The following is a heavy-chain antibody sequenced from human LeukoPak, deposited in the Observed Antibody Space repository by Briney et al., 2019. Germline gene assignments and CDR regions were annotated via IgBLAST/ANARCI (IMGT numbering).Heavy chain of an antibody. CDR1: GFTFSSYA. V-gene: IGHV3-23*01. CDR3: AKDRREYCSSTSCYLLDQ. J-gene: IGHJ4*02. CDR2: LSGSGVGT. Sequence: GGSLRLSCAASGFTFSSYAMSWVRQAPGKGLEWVSVLSGSGVGTYYADSVKGRFTISRDNSKNTLYLQMNSLRAEDTALYYCAKDRREYCSSTSCYLLDQWGQGTLVTVSS. D-gene: IGHD2-2*01.